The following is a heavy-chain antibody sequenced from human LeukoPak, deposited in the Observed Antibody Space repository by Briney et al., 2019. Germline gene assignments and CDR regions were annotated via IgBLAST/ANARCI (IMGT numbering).Heavy chain of an antibody. CDR3: ARDGLPAARDI. Sequence: GGSLRLSCAGSGFIFSQFWMQWVRQVPGKGLVWVSGINGDGSSINYADSVKGRFTISRDNAKNTLYLQMNSLRAEDTAVYYCARDGLPAARDIWGQGTMVTVSS. V-gene: IGHV3-74*01. J-gene: IGHJ3*02. CDR1: GFIFSQFW. D-gene: IGHD6-6*01. CDR2: INGDGSSI.